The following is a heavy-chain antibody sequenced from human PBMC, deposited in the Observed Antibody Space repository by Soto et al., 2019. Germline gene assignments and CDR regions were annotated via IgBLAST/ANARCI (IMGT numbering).Heavy chain of an antibody. CDR1: GITFGSHA. D-gene: IGHD2-21*02. CDR3: AKDSRAFCGGDCSKDY. CDR2: TSFSGGRT. Sequence: PGGSLRLSCVASGITFGSHAMTWVRQGPGRGLEWVSTTSFSGGRTYYADSVKGRFTISRDNSNNTLFLQMSSLRAEDTAIYYCAKDSRAFCGGDCSKDYWGQGTLVTVSS. J-gene: IGHJ4*02. V-gene: IGHV3-23*01.